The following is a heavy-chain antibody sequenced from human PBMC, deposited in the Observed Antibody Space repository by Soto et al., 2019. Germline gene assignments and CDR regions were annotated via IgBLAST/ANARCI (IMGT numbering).Heavy chain of an antibody. J-gene: IGHJ4*02. CDR2: IYHSGST. Sequence: SETLSLTCAVSGGSISSSNWWSWVRQPPGKGLEWIGEIYHSGSTNYNPSLKSRVTISVDKSKNQFSLKLSSVTAANTAVYYCASLKESIAVAGTFGYWGQGTLVTVSS. CDR3: ASLKESIAVAGTFGY. V-gene: IGHV4-4*02. D-gene: IGHD6-19*01. CDR1: GGSISSSNW.